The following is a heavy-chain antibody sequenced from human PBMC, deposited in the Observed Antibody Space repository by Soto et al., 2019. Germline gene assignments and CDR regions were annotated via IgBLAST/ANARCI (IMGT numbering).Heavy chain of an antibody. CDR3: AKAKNDYNWDNRPPFDY. J-gene: IGHJ4*02. CDR2: ISANDVGT. CDR1: GFTLRNYA. Sequence: GGSLRLSCEASGFTLRNYAMTWIRQAPGKGPEWVSLISANDVGTYYAESVKTRFTISTDQSRNTVYLQMDSLRADDTAIYYCAKAKNDYNWDNRPPFDYWGQGTLVTVSS. D-gene: IGHD1-20*01. V-gene: IGHV3-23*01.